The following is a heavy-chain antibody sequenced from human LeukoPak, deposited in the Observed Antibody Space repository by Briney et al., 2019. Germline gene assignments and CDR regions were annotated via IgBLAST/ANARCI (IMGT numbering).Heavy chain of an antibody. CDR1: GGSISNYY. J-gene: IGHJ3*02. D-gene: IGHD2-2*01. CDR3: ARGHCSSTSCALEAFDI. Sequence: SETLSLTCTVSGGSISNYYWSWIRQPPGKGLEWIGYIYYSGNTNYNPSLKSRVTISVDTSKNQFSLKLSSVTAADTAVYYCARGHCSSTSCALEAFDIWGQGTLVTVSS. V-gene: IGHV4-59*01. CDR2: IYYSGNT.